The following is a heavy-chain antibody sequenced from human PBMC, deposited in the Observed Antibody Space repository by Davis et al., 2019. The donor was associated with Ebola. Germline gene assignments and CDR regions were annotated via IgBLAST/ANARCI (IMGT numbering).Heavy chain of an antibody. CDR1: GFTFSSYG. V-gene: IGHV3-30*18. J-gene: IGHJ6*02. CDR2: ISYDGSNK. CDR3: AKRDCSSTSCYYYYGMDV. Sequence: GESLKISCAASGFTFSSYGMHWVRQAPGKGLEWVAVISYDGSNKYYADSVKGRFTISRDNSKNTLYLQMNSLRAEDTAVYYCAKRDCSSTSCYYYYGMDVWGQGTTVTVSS. D-gene: IGHD2-2*01.